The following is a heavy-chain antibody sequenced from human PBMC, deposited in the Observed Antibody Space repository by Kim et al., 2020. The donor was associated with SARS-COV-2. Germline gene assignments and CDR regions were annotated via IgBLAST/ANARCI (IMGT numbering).Heavy chain of an antibody. J-gene: IGHJ6*02. Sequence: GGSLRLSCAASGFTFSSYWMSWVRQAPGKGLEWVANIKQGGSEKNYVDSVKGRFTISRDNAKNSLYLQMNTLRAGDTAVYYFARDFPGYSSADGMDVWGQGTTVTVSS. D-gene: IGHD6-19*01. CDR1: GFTFSSYW. CDR2: IKQGGSEK. CDR3: ARDFPGYSSADGMDV. V-gene: IGHV3-7*01.